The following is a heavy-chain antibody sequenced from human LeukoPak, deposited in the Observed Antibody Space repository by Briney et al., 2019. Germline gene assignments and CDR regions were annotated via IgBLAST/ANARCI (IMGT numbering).Heavy chain of an antibody. J-gene: IGHJ4*02. CDR1: GFTFSSYA. V-gene: IGHV3-23*01. CDR3: AKDDRGTTTPYYFDY. D-gene: IGHD1-26*01. CDR2: ISGSGGST. Sequence: PGGSLRLSCAASGFTFSSYAMSWVRQAPGKGLEWVSAISGSGGSTYYADSVKGRFTISRDNSKNTLYLQMNSLGAEDTAVYYCAKDDRGTTTPYYFDYWGQGTLVTVSS.